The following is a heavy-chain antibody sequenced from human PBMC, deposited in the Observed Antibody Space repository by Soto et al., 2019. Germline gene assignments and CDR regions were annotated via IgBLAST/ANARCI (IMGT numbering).Heavy chain of an antibody. CDR2: IYHSGAT. J-gene: IGHJ5*02. V-gene: IGHV4-4*02. Sequence: SETLSLTCVVSGGSISNNNCWTWVRQPPGKGLEWIAEIYHSGATNYNPSLSSRVTLSLDKANNQVSLRMNCVTAADTAVYYCAGRLIEVPAWFDPWGPGTLVTVSS. CDR1: GGSISNNNC. CDR3: AGRLIEVPAWFDP. D-gene: IGHD6-19*01.